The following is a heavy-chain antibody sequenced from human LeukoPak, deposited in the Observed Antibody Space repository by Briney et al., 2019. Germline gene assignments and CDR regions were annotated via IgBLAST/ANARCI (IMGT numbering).Heavy chain of an antibody. V-gene: IGHV3-23*01. Sequence: EGSLRLSCAASGFTFSSYAMSWVRQAPGKGLDWVSAISGSGDSTYYADSVKGRFTISRDNSKNMLYLQMNSLKADDTAVYYCAKHGSTGWSWAYFDLWGRGTLVTVSS. CDR3: AKHGSTGWSWAYFDL. CDR1: GFTFSSYA. CDR2: ISGSGDST. J-gene: IGHJ2*01. D-gene: IGHD6-19*01.